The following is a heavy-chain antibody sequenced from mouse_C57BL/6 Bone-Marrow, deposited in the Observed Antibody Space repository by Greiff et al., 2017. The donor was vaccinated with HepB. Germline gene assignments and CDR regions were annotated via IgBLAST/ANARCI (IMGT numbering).Heavy chain of an antibody. CDR2: IHPKSGST. J-gene: IGHJ3*01. CDR1: GYNFTSYW. D-gene: IGHD2-4*01. CDR3: ARGGDYDYDVAY. Sequence: QVQLQQPGAELVKPGASVKLSCKASGYNFTSYWMHWVKQRPGQGLEWIGMIHPKSGSTNYDAKFKSKATLTVDKSSSTAYMQLSSLTSEDSAVYYCARGGDYDYDVAYWGQGTLVTVS. V-gene: IGHV1-64*01.